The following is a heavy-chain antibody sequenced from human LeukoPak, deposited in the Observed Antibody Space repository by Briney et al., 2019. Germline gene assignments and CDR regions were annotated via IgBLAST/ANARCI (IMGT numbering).Heavy chain of an antibody. CDR1: GFTFSSFG. D-gene: IGHD3-3*01. CDR3: AKGYYGYDFWSGGDY. CDR2: ISYDGSNK. J-gene: IGHJ4*02. V-gene: IGHV3-30*18. Sequence: GGSPRLSCAASGFTFSSFGMHWVRQAPGKGLEWVAVISYDGSNKYYADFVKGRFTISRDNSKNTLYLQMNSLKTEDTAVYYCAKGYYGYDFWSGGDYWGQGTLVIVSS.